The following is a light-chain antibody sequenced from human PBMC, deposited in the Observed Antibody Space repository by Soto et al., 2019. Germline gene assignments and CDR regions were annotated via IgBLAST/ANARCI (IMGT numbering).Light chain of an antibody. V-gene: IGKV1-27*01. CDR2: AAS. J-gene: IGKJ4*01. CDR1: QDINIY. Sequence: DIQMTQSPSSLSASVGDRVTITCRAGQDINIYLAWYQQKPGKVPKLLISAASTLQSVVPSRFSGSGSGTDFTLTISSLQPEDVATYYCQQYDNLPPLTFGGGTKVEIK. CDR3: QQYDNLPPLT.